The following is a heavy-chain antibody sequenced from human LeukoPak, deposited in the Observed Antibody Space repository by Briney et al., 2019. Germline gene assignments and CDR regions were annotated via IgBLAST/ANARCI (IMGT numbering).Heavy chain of an antibody. CDR3: ARSLFPAFDI. V-gene: IGHV4-4*02. D-gene: IGHD3-9*01. J-gene: IGHJ4*02. Sequence: SETLSLTCAVSGDSISSSNWWSWVRQPPGKGLEWIGEIYHSGSTNYNPSLKSRVTISVDTSKNQFSLKLSSVTAADTAVYYCARSLFPAFDIWGQGTLVTVSS. CDR2: IYHSGST. CDR1: GDSISSSNW.